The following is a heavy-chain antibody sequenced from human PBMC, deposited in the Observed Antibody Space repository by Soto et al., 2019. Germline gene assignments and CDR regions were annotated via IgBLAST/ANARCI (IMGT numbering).Heavy chain of an antibody. Sequence: GGSLRLSCAASGFTFDDYTMHWVRQAPGKGLEWVSLISWDGGSTYYADSVKGRFTISRDNSKNSLYLQMNSLRTEDTALYYCEKTVAGYYYSYGMDVWGQGTTVTVSS. J-gene: IGHJ6*02. D-gene: IGHD6-19*01. CDR3: EKTVAGYYYSYGMDV. CDR2: ISWDGGST. CDR1: GFTFDDYT. V-gene: IGHV3-43*01.